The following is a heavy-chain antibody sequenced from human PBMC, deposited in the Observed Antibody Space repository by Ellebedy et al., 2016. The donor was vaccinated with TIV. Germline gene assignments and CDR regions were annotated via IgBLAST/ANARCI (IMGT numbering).Heavy chain of an antibody. CDR2: IKSKNDGGTT. V-gene: IGHV3-15*07. CDR3: ATDRGYSSSWQGYYYYYGMDV. Sequence: PGGSLRLSCAASGFTFSNAWMNWVRQAPGKGLEWVGRIKSKNDGGTTNFAAPVKGRFTISRDDSKSTLYLQMNSLKTEDTAVYYCATDRGYSSSWQGYYYYYGMDVWGQGTTVTVSS. CDR1: GFTFSNAW. J-gene: IGHJ6*02. D-gene: IGHD6-13*01.